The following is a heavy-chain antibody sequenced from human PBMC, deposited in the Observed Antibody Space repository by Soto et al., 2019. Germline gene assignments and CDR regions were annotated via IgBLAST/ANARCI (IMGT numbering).Heavy chain of an antibody. CDR2: INAGNGNT. D-gene: IGHD2-2*01. Sequence: QVQLVQSGAEEKKPGASVKVSCKASGYTFTSYAMHWVRQAPGQRLEWMGWINAGNGNTKYSQKCQGRVTITRDTSASTAYMELSSLRSEDTAVYYCARTCISTSCYGAPNWFDPWGQGTLVTVSS. V-gene: IGHV1-3*05. CDR3: ARTCISTSCYGAPNWFDP. CDR1: GYTFTSYA. J-gene: IGHJ5*02.